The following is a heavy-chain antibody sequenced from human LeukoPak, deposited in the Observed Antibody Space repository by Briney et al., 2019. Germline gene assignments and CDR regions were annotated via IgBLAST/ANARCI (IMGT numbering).Heavy chain of an antibody. V-gene: IGHV5-51*01. CDR3: ARRVPAASSYFDY. Sequence: GESLKISCKGSGYSFTTYWIGWVRQMPGKGLEWMGIIDPGDSDTRYSPSFQGQVTISADKSISTAYLQWSSLKASDTAMHYCARRVPAASSYFDYWGQGTLVTVSS. CDR1: GYSFTTYW. CDR2: IDPGDSDT. D-gene: IGHD2-2*01. J-gene: IGHJ4*02.